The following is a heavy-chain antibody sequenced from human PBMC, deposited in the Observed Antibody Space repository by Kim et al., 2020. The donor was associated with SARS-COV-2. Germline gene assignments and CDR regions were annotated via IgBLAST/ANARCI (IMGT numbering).Heavy chain of an antibody. D-gene: IGHD2-21*02. Sequence: ASVKVSCKASGYTFTSYGMHWVRQAPGQRLEWMGWINPGNGNTKYSQQFQGRVTITRDTSASTAYMELSSLRSEDTAVYYCATKATTAIHHAMDVWGQGTTVTVSS. J-gene: IGHJ6*02. CDR2: INPGNGNT. CDR3: ATKATTAIHHAMDV. CDR1: GYTFTSYG. V-gene: IGHV1-3*01.